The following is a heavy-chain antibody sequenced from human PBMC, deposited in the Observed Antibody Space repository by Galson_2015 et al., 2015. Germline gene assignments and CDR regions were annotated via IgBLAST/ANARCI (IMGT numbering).Heavy chain of an antibody. J-gene: IGHJ4*02. D-gene: IGHD5-18*01. CDR3: TRHHGEYSSLYYFDY. CDR2: IRSKANSYAT. CDR1: GFTFSGSA. V-gene: IGHV3-73*01. Sequence: SLRLSCAASGFTFSGSALHWVRQASGKGLEWVGRIRSKANSYATAYAASVKGRFTISRDDLKNTAYLQMNSLKTEDTAVYHCTRHHGEYSSLYYFDYWGKGTLVTVSP.